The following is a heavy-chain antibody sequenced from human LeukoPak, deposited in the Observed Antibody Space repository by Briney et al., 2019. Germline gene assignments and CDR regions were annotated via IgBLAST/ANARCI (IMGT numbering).Heavy chain of an antibody. CDR2: IIPIFGTA. J-gene: IGHJ4*02. Sequence: SVKVSCKASGGTFSSYAISWVRQAPGQGLEWMGGIIPIFGTANYAQKFQGRVTITADESTSTAYMELSSLRSEDTAVYYCARDDYGGNPDFDYWGQGTLVTVSS. CDR3: ARDDYGGNPDFDY. CDR1: GGTFSSYA. V-gene: IGHV1-69*13. D-gene: IGHD4-23*01.